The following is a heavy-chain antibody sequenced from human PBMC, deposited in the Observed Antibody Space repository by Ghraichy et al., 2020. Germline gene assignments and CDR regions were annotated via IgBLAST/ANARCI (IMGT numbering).Heavy chain of an antibody. CDR2: ISGSGGST. CDR3: AKRDGVVVAAVPFDY. Sequence: GESLNIYCAASGFTFSSYAMSWVRQAPGKGLECVSGISGSGGSTFYADSVKGRFTISRDNSKNRLYLQMNSLRAEDTAVYYCAKRDGVVVAAVPFDYWGQGTLVTVSS. J-gene: IGHJ4*02. D-gene: IGHD2-15*01. CDR1: GFTFSSYA. V-gene: IGHV3-23*01.